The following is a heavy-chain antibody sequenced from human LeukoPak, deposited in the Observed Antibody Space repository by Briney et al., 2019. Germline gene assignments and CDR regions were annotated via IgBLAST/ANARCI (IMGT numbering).Heavy chain of an antibody. D-gene: IGHD5-24*01. CDR3: ARDSGEMATPFDY. V-gene: IGHV1-2*06. J-gene: IGHJ4*02. CDR1: GYTFTGYY. CDR2: INPNSGGT. Sequence: ASEKVSCKDSGYTFTGYYMHWVRQAPGQGLEWMGRINPNSGGTNYAQKFQGRVTMTRDTSISTAYMELSRLRSDDTAVYYCARDSGEMATPFDYWGQGTLVTVSS.